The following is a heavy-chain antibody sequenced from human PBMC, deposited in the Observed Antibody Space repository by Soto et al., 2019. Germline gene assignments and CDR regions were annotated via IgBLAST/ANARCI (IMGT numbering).Heavy chain of an antibody. D-gene: IGHD2-21*02. Sequence: SETLSLTCTVSGGSIRSYYWSWIRQPPGKGLEWIGNIYYSGSTNYNPSLKSRVTISVDTSKNQFSLKLSSVTAADTAVYYCARSYCGGDCYSSRWFDPWGQGTLVTVSS. CDR1: GGSIRSYY. CDR2: IYYSGST. J-gene: IGHJ5*02. V-gene: IGHV4-59*01. CDR3: ARSYCGGDCYSSRWFDP.